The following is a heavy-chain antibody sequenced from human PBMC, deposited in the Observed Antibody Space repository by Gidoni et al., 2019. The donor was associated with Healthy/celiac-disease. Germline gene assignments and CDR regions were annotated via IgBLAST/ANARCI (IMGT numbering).Heavy chain of an antibody. Sequence: QVQLVESGGGVVQPGRSLRLSCAASGFTFSSYGRHWVRQAPGKGLEWVAVIWYDGSNKYYADSVKGRFTISRDNSKNTLYLKMNSLRAEDTAVYYCARDLSSDTAMVMYYWGQGTLVTVSS. CDR2: IWYDGSNK. D-gene: IGHD5-18*01. CDR1: GFTFSSYG. J-gene: IGHJ4*02. V-gene: IGHV3-33*01. CDR3: ARDLSSDTAMVMYY.